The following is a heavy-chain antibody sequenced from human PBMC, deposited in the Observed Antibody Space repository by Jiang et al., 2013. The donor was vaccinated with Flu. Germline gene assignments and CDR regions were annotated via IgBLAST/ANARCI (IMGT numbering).Heavy chain of an antibody. CDR1: GFTFSSYA. CDR2: ISGGGGDGT. V-gene: IGHV3-23*04. D-gene: IGHD3-22*01. J-gene: IGHJ4*02. CDR3: AKLVDYFDSSGYFDS. Sequence: QLVESGGGLVQPGGSLRLSCAASGFTFSSYAMSWVRQAPGEGLEWVSAISGGGGDGTYYTDSVKGRFSISRDNSKNTLYLEMNSLRGEDTAVYFCAKLVDYFDSSGYFDSWGQGILVTVSS.